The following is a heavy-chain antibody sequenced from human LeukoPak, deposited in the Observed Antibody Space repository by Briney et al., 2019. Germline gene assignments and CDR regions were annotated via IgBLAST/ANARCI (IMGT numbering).Heavy chain of an antibody. J-gene: IGHJ6*02. CDR3: TTEYYDFWSGYYYYYYGMDV. Sequence: PGGSLRLSCAASGFTFSNAWMSWVRQAPGKGLEWVGRIKSKTDGGTTDYAAPVKGRFTISRDDSKNTLYLQMNSLKTEDTAVYYYTTEYYDFWSGYYYYYYGMDVWGQGTTVTVSS. D-gene: IGHD3-3*01. V-gene: IGHV3-15*01. CDR2: IKSKTDGGTT. CDR1: GFTFSNAW.